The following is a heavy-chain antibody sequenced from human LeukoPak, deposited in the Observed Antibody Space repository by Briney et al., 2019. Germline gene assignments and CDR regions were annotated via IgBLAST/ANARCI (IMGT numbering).Heavy chain of an antibody. J-gene: IGHJ6*03. CDR3: ARDRGSSPSLLWYMDV. CDR2: IHHSGST. V-gene: IGHV4-30-2*01. D-gene: IGHD6-6*01. Sequence: PSETLSLTCNVSGASIMNGGYFWTWIRQPPGKALEWIGNIHHSGSTDYTPSLKARVTISIESSKNQFSLKLSSVTAADTAVYYCARDRGSSPSLLWYMDVWGKGTTVTVSS. CDR1: GASIMNGGYF.